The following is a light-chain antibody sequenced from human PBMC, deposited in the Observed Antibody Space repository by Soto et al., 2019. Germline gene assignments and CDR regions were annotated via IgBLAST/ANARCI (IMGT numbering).Light chain of an antibody. Sequence: DIQMTQSPSSLSASVGDRVTITCRASQSISSYLNWYQQKPGKAPKLLIYAAASLQSGVPSSFSGSGSGTDFTRNIISLQPEDFATYYCQQRYSTPLTFCGGTKLQIK. CDR3: QQRYSTPLT. J-gene: IGKJ4*01. V-gene: IGKV1-39*01. CDR2: AAA. CDR1: QSISSY.